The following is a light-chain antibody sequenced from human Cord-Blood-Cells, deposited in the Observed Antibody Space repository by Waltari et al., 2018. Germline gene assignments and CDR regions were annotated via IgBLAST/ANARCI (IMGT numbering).Light chain of an antibody. Sequence: EIVLPQSPPTLSLSPGERATLSCRASQSVSSYLAWYQQKPGQAPRLLIYDAPNRATGIPARFSGSGSGTDFTLTISSLEPEDFAVYYCQQRSNWPTFGGGTKVEIK. CDR1: QSVSSY. CDR3: QQRSNWPT. CDR2: DAP. V-gene: IGKV3-11*01. J-gene: IGKJ4*01.